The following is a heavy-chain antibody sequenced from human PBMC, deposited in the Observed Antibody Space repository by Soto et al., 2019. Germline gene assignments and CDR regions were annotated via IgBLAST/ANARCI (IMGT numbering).Heavy chain of an antibody. CDR3: AKVSIAARPSLTLPTKMFFDY. CDR1: GFTFSSYA. D-gene: IGHD6-6*01. V-gene: IGHV3-23*01. J-gene: IGHJ4*02. CDR2: ISGSGGST. Sequence: PGGSLRLSCAASGFTFSSYAMSWVRQAPGKGLEWVSAISGSGGSTYYADSVKGRFTISRDNSKNTLYLQMNSLRAEDTAVYYCAKVSIAARPSLTLPTKMFFDYWGQGTLVTVSS.